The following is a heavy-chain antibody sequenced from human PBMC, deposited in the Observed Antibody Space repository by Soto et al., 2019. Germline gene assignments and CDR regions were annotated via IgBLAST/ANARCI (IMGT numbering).Heavy chain of an antibody. CDR2: IKQDGSEK. D-gene: IGHD3-3*01. Sequence: GGSLRLSCAASGFTFSSYWMSWVRQAPGKGLEWVANIKQDGSEKYYVDSVKGRFTISRDNAKNSLYLQMNSLRAEDTAVYYCARDRGLNYDFWSGYYLFSDYWGQGTLVTVSS. CDR1: GFTFSSYW. CDR3: ARDRGLNYDFWSGYYLFSDY. V-gene: IGHV3-7*05. J-gene: IGHJ4*02.